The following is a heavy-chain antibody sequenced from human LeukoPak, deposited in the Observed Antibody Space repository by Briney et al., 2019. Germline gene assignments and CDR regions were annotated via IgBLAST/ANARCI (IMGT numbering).Heavy chain of an antibody. Sequence: ASVKVSCKASRYTFTSYDINWVREAAGHRLERIGWMNPKTGPPGYAQKFQGRITMTWDTSINTAYMELTNLRSEDTAIYYCARLSQTPDYYTLGGYYYLGYWGQGTPVTVSS. J-gene: IGHJ4*02. V-gene: IGHV1-8*01. D-gene: IGHD3-10*01. CDR3: ARLSQTPDYYTLGGYYYLGY. CDR2: MNPKTGPP. CDR1: RYTFTSYD.